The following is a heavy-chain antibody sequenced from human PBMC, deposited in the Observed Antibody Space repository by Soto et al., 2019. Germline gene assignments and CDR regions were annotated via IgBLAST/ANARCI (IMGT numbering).Heavy chain of an antibody. Sequence: EVQLVEAGGGLVKPGGSLRLSCAASGFIFNNAWMNWVRQAPGKGLEWVGRIRSKTDGGTTDYAAPVKGRFTISRDDSKNTLYLQMNSLKTEDTAVYYCTTGHRIMITFGTLIEGIDYWGQGTLATVSS. D-gene: IGHD3-16*02. CDR3: TTGHRIMITFGTLIEGIDY. CDR2: IRSKTDGGTT. J-gene: IGHJ4*02. V-gene: IGHV3-15*07. CDR1: GFIFNNAW.